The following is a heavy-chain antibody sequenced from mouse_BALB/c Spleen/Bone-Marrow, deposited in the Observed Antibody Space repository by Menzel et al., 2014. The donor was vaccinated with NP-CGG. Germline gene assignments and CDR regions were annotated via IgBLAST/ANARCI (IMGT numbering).Heavy chain of an antibody. CDR2: INPNNVGT. J-gene: IGHJ3*01. Sequence: VQLQQSGPELVKPGASVKISCKTSGYIFTDYTMHWVKQSHGKSLEWIGNINPNNVGTTYNQKFKGKATLTIDKSSSTAYMEPRSLTSEDSAVYYCARGRTAYWGQGTLVTVSA. V-gene: IGHV1-18*01. CDR3: ARGRTAY. CDR1: GYIFTDYT.